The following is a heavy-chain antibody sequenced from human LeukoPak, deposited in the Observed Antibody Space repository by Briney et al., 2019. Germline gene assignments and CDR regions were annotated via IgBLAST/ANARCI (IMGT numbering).Heavy chain of an antibody. J-gene: IGHJ4*02. CDR3: ASSGYGSGIDY. CDR1: GGSISSGGYY. CDR2: IYYSGGT. V-gene: IGHV4-31*03. D-gene: IGHD3-10*01. Sequence: SETLSLTCTVSGGSISSGGYYWSWIRQHPGKGLEWIGYIYYSGGTYYNPSLKSRVTISVDTSKNQFSLKLSSVTAADTAVYYCASSGYGSGIDYWGQGTLVTVSS.